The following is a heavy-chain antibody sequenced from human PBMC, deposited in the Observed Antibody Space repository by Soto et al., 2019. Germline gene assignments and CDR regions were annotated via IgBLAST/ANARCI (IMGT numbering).Heavy chain of an antibody. D-gene: IGHD3-3*01. CDR3: AKDIIRGRPEYYFDY. V-gene: IGHV3-9*01. J-gene: IGHJ4*02. CDR2: ISWNSGSI. Sequence: EVQLVESGGGLVQPGRSLRLSCAASGFTFDDYAMHWVRQAPGKGLEWVSGISWNSGSIGYADSVKGRFTISRDNAKNSLYLQMNSLRAEDTDLYYCAKDIIRGRPEYYFDYWGQGTLVTVSS. CDR1: GFTFDDYA.